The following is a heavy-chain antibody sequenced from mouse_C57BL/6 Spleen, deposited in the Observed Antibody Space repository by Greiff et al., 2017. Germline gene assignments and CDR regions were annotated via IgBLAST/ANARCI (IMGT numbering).Heavy chain of an antibody. J-gene: IGHJ4*01. V-gene: IGHV2-3*01. Sequence: VKVVESGPGLVAPSQSLSITCTVSGFSLTSYGVSWVRQPPGKGLEWLGVIWGDGSTNYHSALISRLSISKDNSKGQVFVKLNSLQTDDTATYYWGKRGGLSYAMDDWGQGTSVTVSS. D-gene: IGHD2-4*01. CDR1: GFSLTSYG. CDR2: IWGDGST. CDR3: GKRGGLSYAMDD.